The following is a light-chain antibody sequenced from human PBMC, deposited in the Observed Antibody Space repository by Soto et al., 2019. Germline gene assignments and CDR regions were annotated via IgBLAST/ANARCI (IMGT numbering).Light chain of an antibody. V-gene: IGLV2-14*03. CDR2: DVD. J-gene: IGLJ2*01. CDR1: STDIGDYDY. Sequence: QSALTQPASVSGSPGQSITISCTVASTDIGDYDYVSWSQQHPGDAPKLIIYDVDSRPSGVSYRFSGSTSANTASLTISGLQAEDEAYCYCSSYTSTSPLILFGDGSKLTVL. CDR3: SSYTSTSPLIL.